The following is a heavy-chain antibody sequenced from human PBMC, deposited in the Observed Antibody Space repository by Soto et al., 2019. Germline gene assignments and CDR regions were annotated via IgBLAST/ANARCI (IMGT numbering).Heavy chain of an antibody. V-gene: IGHV4-30-4*01. CDR2: ISYSGSA. CDR1: GGSISSGNYY. Sequence: SETLSLTCTVSGGSISSGNYYWSWIRQPPGKGLEWIGFISYSGSAYYNPSLKSRVTISVDTSKNQFSLNLSFVTAADTAVCYCARKLKCGERYFDYWGQGTLRNVSS. J-gene: IGHJ4*02. D-gene: IGHD4-17*01. CDR3: ARKLKCGERYFDY.